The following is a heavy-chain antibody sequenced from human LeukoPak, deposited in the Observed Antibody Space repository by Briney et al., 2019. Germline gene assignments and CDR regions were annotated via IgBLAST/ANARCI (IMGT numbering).Heavy chain of an antibody. V-gene: IGHV3-30*03. Sequence: GRSLRLSCAASGFTFSSYGMHWVRQAPGKGLEWVAVISYDGSNKYYADSVKGRFTISRHNSKNTLYLQMNSLRAEDTAVYYCARESFGITMVREPPESPYYYYGMDVWGQGTTVTVSS. J-gene: IGHJ6*02. CDR1: GFTFSSYG. CDR2: ISYDGSNK. D-gene: IGHD3-10*01. CDR3: ARESFGITMVREPPESPYYYYGMDV.